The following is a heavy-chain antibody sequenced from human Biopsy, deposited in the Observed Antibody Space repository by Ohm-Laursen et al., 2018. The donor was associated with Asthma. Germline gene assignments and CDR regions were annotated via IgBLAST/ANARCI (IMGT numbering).Heavy chain of an antibody. CDR3: ARTTYGDDGFDP. V-gene: IGHV4-31*03. J-gene: IGHJ5*02. CDR1: GGSINIGDYC. Sequence: SQTLSLTCTVSGGSINIGDYCWSWIRQHPVKVLEWIGYIYYSGSTYYNPSLKSRVSISLDTSKNQFSLSLTSVTAADTAVYYCARTTYGDDGFDPWGQGTLVTVSS. CDR2: IYYSGST. D-gene: IGHD4-17*01.